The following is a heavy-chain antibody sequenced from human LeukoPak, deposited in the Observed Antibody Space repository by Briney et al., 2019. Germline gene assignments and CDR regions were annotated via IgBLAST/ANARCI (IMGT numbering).Heavy chain of an antibody. Sequence: PSETLSLTCAVSGYSISSGYYWGWIRQPPGKGLEWIGNIYYTGSTYYNPSLKSRVTISIDTSKNQFSLKLTSVTAADTAVYYCGREVGYSNYDSHWGQGTLVTVSS. CDR3: GREVGYSNYDSH. CDR2: IYYTGST. CDR1: GYSISSGYY. D-gene: IGHD4-11*01. J-gene: IGHJ4*02. V-gene: IGHV4-38-2*02.